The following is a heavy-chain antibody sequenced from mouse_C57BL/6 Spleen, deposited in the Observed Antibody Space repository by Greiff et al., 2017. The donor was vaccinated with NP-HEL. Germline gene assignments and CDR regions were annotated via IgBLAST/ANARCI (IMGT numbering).Heavy chain of an antibody. CDR3: ARDPQTGTYFDV. V-gene: IGHV5-4*01. CDR2: ISDGGSYT. Sequence: EVQVVESGGGLVKPGGSLKLSCAASGFTFSSYAMSWVRQTPEKRLEWVATISDGGSYTYYPDNVKGRFTISRDNAKNNLYLQMSHLKSEDTAMYYCARDPQTGTYFDVWGTGTTVTVSS. D-gene: IGHD4-1*01. CDR1: GFTFSSYA. J-gene: IGHJ1*03.